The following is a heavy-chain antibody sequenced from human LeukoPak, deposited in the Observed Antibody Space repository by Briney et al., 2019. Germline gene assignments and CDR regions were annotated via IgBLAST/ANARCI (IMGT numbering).Heavy chain of an antibody. CDR3: ARGLHATYFDY. CDR2: INAGNNKI. Sequence: ASVKVSCKASGYTFSSYAIHWVRQAPGQRPEWMGWINAGNNKIKYSPRFQGRVTITRDTSASTAYLEVSSLRSEDTAIYYCARGLHATYFDYWGQGTLVTVSS. J-gene: IGHJ4*01. V-gene: IGHV1-3*01. CDR1: GYTFSSYA.